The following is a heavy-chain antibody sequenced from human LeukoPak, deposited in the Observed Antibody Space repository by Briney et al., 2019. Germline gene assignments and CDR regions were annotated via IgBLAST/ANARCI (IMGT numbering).Heavy chain of an antibody. CDR1: GGSFSGYY. V-gene: IGHV4-34*01. CDR3: ATTRPKNYYGSGSYYNY. D-gene: IGHD3-10*01. J-gene: IGHJ4*02. CDR2: INHSGST. Sequence: SETLSLTCAVYGGSFSGYYWSWIRQPPGKGLEWIGGINHSGSTSYNPSLKSRVTISVDTSKNQFSLKLSSVTAADTAVYYCATTRPKNYYGSGSYYNYWGQGTLVTVSS.